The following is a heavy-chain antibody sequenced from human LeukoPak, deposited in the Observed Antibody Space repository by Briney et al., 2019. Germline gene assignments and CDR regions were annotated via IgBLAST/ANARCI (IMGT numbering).Heavy chain of an antibody. CDR1: GGSISSYY. CDR2: IYYSGST. CDR3: ARVGPNYRLDY. J-gene: IGHJ4*02. D-gene: IGHD4/OR15-4a*01. V-gene: IGHV4-59*01. Sequence: PSETLSLTCTVSGGSISSYYWSWIRQPPGKGLEWIGYIYYSGSTNYNPSLKSRVTISVDTSKNQFSLKLSSVTAADTAVYYCARVGPNYRLDYWGQGTLVTVSS.